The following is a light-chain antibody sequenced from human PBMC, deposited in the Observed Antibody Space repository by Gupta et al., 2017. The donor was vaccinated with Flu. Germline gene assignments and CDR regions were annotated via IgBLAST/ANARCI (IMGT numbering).Light chain of an antibody. Sequence: EIVLTQSPATLSVSPGERATLSCRASQSVSSNLAWYQQNPGQAPRLLIYGASTRDTAIPARFSGSGSGTEFTLTISSLQSEDFAVYYCQQYNNWPLWTFGQGTKVEI. J-gene: IGKJ1*01. V-gene: IGKV3-15*01. CDR1: QSVSSN. CDR3: QQYNNWPLWT. CDR2: GAS.